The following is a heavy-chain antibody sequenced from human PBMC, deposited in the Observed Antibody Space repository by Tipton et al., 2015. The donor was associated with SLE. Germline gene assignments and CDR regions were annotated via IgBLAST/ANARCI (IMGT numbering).Heavy chain of an antibody. CDR1: GGSISSFDFY. CDR3: ARAFYYDFWSSHYNEKGPRTYYFDY. Sequence: TLSLTCPVSGGSISSFDFYWAWIRQSPGKGLEWLGSIYYSGSTHYNPSLQSRVTLSVDTSKSHFSLNLRSVTAADTAVYYCARAFYYDFWSSHYNEKGPRTYYFDYWCQGIQVTVSA. D-gene: IGHD3-3*01. CDR2: IYYSGST. J-gene: IGHJ4*02. V-gene: IGHV4-39*07.